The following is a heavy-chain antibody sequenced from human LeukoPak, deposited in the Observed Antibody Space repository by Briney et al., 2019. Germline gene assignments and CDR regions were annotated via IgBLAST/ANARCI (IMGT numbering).Heavy chain of an antibody. V-gene: IGHV4-34*01. CDR1: GGSFSASY. CDR3: AGGHSSGWYYLN. Sequence: SETLSLTCAVYGGSFSASYWSWIRQPPGKGLEWIGEINHNGSTNYNPSLKSRVTISVDTSKNEFSLKLSSVTAADTAVYYCAGGHSSGWYYLNWGQGTLVTVSS. J-gene: IGHJ4*02. CDR2: INHNGST. D-gene: IGHD6-19*01.